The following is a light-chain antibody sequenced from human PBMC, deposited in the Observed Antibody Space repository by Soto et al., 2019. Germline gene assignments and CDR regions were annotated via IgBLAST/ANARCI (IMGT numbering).Light chain of an antibody. CDR2: AAS. CDR3: QQRSNLLT. Sequence: IVLTQSPATLSLSPGERATLSCRASQSVSSYLAWYQQNPGQAPRLLIYAASNRAIGTPARLSGSGSGADFTLTSSSLEPEDVAVYYCQQRSNLLTFGGGTKVEIK. CDR1: QSVSSY. V-gene: IGKV3-11*01. J-gene: IGKJ4*01.